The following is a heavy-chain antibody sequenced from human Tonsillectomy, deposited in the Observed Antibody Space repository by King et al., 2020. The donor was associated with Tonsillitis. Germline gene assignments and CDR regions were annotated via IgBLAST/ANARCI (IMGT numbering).Heavy chain of an antibody. Sequence: VQLVESGGVVVQPGGSLRLSCAASGFTFDDYTMHWVRQAPGKGLEWVSLISWDAGSTYYTDSVKGRFTMSRDNSKNSLYLQMNSLSSEDTALYYCAKEGGMATINGDFDYWGQGTLVTVSS. D-gene: IGHD5-24*01. J-gene: IGHJ4*02. CDR2: ISWDAGST. CDR1: GFTFDDYT. CDR3: AKEGGMATINGDFDY. V-gene: IGHV3-43*01.